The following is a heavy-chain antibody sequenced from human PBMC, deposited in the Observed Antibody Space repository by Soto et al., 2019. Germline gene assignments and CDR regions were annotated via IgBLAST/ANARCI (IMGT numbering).Heavy chain of an antibody. J-gene: IGHJ4*02. V-gene: IGHV4-39*01. CDR1: GGSISSSSYY. Sequence: QLQLQESGPGLVKPSETLSLTCTVSGGSISSSSYYWGWIRQPPGKGLEWIGSIYYRGSTYYTPSLKSRVTISVDTSKNQFSLKLSSVTAADTAVYYCARSSADYDILTGYPPRPGPGGGYYWGQGTLVTVSS. CDR3: ARSSADYDILTGYPPRPGPGGGYY. D-gene: IGHD3-9*01. CDR2: IYYRGST.